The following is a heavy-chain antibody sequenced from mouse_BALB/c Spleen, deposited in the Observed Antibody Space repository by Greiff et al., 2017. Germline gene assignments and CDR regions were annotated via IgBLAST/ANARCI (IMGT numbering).Heavy chain of an antibody. D-gene: IGHD2-1*01. Sequence: VQLQQSGAELAKPGASVKMSCKASGYTFTSYWMHWVKQRPGQGLEWIGYINPSTGYTEYNQKFKDKATLTADKSSSTAYMQLSSLTSEDSAVYYCAYGNYRFAYWGQGTLVTVSA. CDR3: AYGNYRFAY. V-gene: IGHV1-7*01. CDR1: GYTFTSYW. J-gene: IGHJ3*01. CDR2: INPSTGYT.